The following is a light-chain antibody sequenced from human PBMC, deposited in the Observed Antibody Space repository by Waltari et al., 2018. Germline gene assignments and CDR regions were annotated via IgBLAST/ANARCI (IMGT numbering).Light chain of an antibody. V-gene: IGLV3-1*01. CDR2: EDN. CDR1: NLGDKY. J-gene: IGLJ3*02. Sequence: SFELTQPPSLSVSPGQTAIFTCSGANLGDKYPSWYQQRPGQSPVLVIYEDNKRPSGIPERFSGSNSGNTATLTITGTQTTDEADYYCQAWDSSTLWVFGGGTKLTVL. CDR3: QAWDSSTLWV.